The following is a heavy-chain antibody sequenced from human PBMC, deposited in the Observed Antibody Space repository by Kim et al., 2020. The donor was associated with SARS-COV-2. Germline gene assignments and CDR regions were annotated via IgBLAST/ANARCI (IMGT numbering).Heavy chain of an antibody. CDR2: NR. J-gene: IGHJ4*02. D-gene: IGHD3-10*01. CDR3: ARERFGGSFDY. V-gene: IGHV1-3*01. Sequence: NRKDSQKVQCRVTTTRDTSASTAYMDLTSLRFEDTAVYYCARERFGGSFDYWGQGTLVTVSS.